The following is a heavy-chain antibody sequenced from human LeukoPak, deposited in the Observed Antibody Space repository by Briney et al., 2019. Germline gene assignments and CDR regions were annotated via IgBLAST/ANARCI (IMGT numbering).Heavy chain of an antibody. J-gene: IGHJ4*02. D-gene: IGHD3-22*01. CDR3: ARDNYDSSTPYYFDY. CDR2: INSDGSST. V-gene: IGHV3-74*01. CDR1: GFTFSSYW. Sequence: GSLRLSCAASGFTFSSYWMHWVRQAPGKGLVWVSRINSDGSSTSYADPVKGRFTISRDNAKNTLYLQMNSLRAEDTAVYYCARDNYDSSTPYYFDYWGQGTLVTVSS.